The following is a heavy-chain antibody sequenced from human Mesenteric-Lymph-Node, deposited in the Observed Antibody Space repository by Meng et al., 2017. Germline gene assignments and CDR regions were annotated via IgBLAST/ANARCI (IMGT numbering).Heavy chain of an antibody. V-gene: IGHV1-18*01. CDR1: GYTFTSYA. J-gene: IGHJ3*02. Sequence: ASVKVSCKASGYTFTSYAMHWVRQAPGQRLEWMGWISAYNGNTNYAQKLQGRVTMTTDTSTSTAYMELRSLRSDDTAVYYCARGAATLLRYFDWLPRTPAFDIWGQGTMVTVSS. CDR2: ISAYNGNT. CDR3: ARGAATLLRYFDWLPRTPAFDI. D-gene: IGHD3-9*01.